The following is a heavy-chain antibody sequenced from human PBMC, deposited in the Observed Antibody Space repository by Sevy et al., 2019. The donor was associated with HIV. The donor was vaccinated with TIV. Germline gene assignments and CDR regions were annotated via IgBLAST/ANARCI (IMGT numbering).Heavy chain of an antibody. D-gene: IGHD2-21*02. J-gene: IGHJ4*02. CDR2: ISYSGTNK. Sequence: GGSLRLSCAASGFTFTLYAIHWVRQAPGKGLEWVALISYSGTNKYYADSVKGRFTISRDDSKNTAYLQMNNLRTDGTAAYDTARVAVAYCTDDCYHRFDYWGQGTQVTVSS. CDR1: GFTFTLYA. CDR3: ARVAVAYCTDDCYHRFDY. V-gene: IGHV3-30-3*01.